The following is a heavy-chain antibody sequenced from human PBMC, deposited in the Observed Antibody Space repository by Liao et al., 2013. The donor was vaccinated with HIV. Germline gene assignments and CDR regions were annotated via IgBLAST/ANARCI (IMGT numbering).Heavy chain of an antibody. CDR2: IDHSGSS. CDR3: ARGRGTSAFDI. Sequence: QVRLQQTGTGLLKPSETLSLTCAVYDGSFSDYYWSWIRQSPGKGLEWIGEIDHSGSSNYNPSLKSRVTISVDTSKNQFSLRLSSVTAADTAVYYCARGRGTSAFDIWGQGTMVTVSS. J-gene: IGHJ3*02. CDR1: DGSFSDYY. V-gene: IGHV4-34*02. D-gene: IGHD1-1*01.